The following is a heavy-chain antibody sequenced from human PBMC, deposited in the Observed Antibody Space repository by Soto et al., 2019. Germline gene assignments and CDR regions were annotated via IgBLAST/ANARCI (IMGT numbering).Heavy chain of an antibody. CDR3: ARDSTGWRAVYDS. V-gene: IGHV3-11*05. Sequence: QVQLVESEGGLVKPGGSLRLSCAASGFTFSDYYMSWIRQAPGKGLEWVSYISTSSSYTNYADSVQGRFTISRDNAKNSLYLQMNNLTAEDTAVYYCARDSTGWRAVYDSWGQGTLITVSS. D-gene: IGHD6-19*01. CDR2: ISTSSSYT. CDR1: GFTFSDYY. J-gene: IGHJ4*02.